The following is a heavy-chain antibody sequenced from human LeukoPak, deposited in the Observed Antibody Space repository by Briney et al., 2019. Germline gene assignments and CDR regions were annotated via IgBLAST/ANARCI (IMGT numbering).Heavy chain of an antibody. V-gene: IGHV3-20*04. CDR2: INWNGGST. J-gene: IGHJ6*03. D-gene: IGHD3-3*02. Sequence: GGSLRLSCAASGFTFDDYVMSWVRQAPGKGLEWVSGINWNGGSTGYGDSVKGRFTISRDNAKNSLYLQMNSLRAEDTALYYCAKDLSALLPGAHNYMDVWGKGTTVTISS. CDR3: AKDLSALLPGAHNYMDV. CDR1: GFTFDDYV.